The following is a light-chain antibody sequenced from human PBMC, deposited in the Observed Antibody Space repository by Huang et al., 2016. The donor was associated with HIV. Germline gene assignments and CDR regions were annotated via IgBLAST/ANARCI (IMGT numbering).Light chain of an antibody. V-gene: IGKV3-15*01. Sequence: EIVMTQSPGTLSVAQGERATLSCRASQHINTNLAWFQQKPGQAPRLLIYAASTRTADFPARFSGSGSRTEFTLTISSLQSEDIAVYYCQQYNDWPRSFGQGTKVEIK. CDR2: AAS. CDR1: QHINTN. CDR3: QQYNDWPRS. J-gene: IGKJ1*01.